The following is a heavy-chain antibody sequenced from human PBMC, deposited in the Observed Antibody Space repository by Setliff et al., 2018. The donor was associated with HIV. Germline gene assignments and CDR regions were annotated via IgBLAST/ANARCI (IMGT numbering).Heavy chain of an antibody. CDR2: MSYSGSA. Sequence: PSETLSLTCTVSGGSISSRDYYWGWIRQPPGKGLGWIGSMSYSGSAYYNPSLKSRVTISVDTSKSQFSLRLSSVTAADTAVYYCARQRGFDWLLQNYYYMDVWG. D-gene: IGHD3-9*01. CDR1: GGSISSRDYY. V-gene: IGHV4-39*01. J-gene: IGHJ6*03. CDR3: ARQRGFDWLLQNYYYMDV.